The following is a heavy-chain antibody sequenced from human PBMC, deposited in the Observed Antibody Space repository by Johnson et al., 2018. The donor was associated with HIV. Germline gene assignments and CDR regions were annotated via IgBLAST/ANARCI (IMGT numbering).Heavy chain of an antibody. V-gene: IGHV3-20*04. CDR2: ISWNGGST. CDR1: GFTFDDYG. J-gene: IGHJ3*02. CDR3: ARDRKYQLLLKLSSADAFDI. D-gene: IGHD2-2*01. Sequence: VQLVESGGGLVKPGESLGLSCTASGFTFDDYGMSWVRQAPGKGLEWVSGISWNGGSTGYVDSVKGRFTISRDNAKNSLYLQMNSLRAEDTAVYYCARDRKYQLLLKLSSADAFDIWGQGTMVTVSS.